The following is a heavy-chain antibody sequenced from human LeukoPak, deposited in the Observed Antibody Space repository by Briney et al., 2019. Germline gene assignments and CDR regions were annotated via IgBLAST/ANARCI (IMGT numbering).Heavy chain of an antibody. Sequence: GGSLRLSCAASGLTVRSNYMNWVRQAPGKGLEWVSVMYSGGTTFYADSVKGRCTISRDNSKNTLSLQMNSLTTEDPAVYYCVRDRDCGGDCPPGNFPHWGQGTLVMVSS. V-gene: IGHV3-66*01. D-gene: IGHD2-21*02. CDR3: VRDRDCGGDCPPGNFPH. J-gene: IGHJ1*01. CDR2: MYSGGTT. CDR1: GLTVRSNY.